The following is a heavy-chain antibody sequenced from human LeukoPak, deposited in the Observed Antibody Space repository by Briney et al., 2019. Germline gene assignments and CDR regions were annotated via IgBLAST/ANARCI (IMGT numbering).Heavy chain of an antibody. CDR1: GGSISSYY. V-gene: IGHV4-59*01. J-gene: IGHJ6*02. D-gene: IGHD6-19*01. CDR2: IYYSGST. Sequence: SETLSLTCTVSGGSISSYYWSWIRQPPGKGLEWIGYIYYSGSTNYNPSLKSRVTISVDTSKNQFSLKLSSVTAADTAVYYCARDGCSSACEQDGMDVWGQGTTVTVSS. CDR3: ARDGCSSACEQDGMDV.